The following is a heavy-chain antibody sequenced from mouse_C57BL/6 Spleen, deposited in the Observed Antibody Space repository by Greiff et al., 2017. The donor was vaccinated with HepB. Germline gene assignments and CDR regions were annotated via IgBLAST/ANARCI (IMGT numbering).Heavy chain of an antibody. CDR2: IYPGSGST. CDR3: AREDGNYGYFDY. Sequence: VQLQQPGSVLVKPGASLPLSCKASGYTFPRYWFTWVTQRPGPVLEWIGVIYPGSGSTNYNEKFKSKATLTVDTSSSTAYMQLSSLTSEDSAVYYCAREDGNYGYFDYWGQGTTLTVSS. CDR1: GYTFPRYW. D-gene: IGHD2-1*01. J-gene: IGHJ2*01. V-gene: IGHV1-55*01.